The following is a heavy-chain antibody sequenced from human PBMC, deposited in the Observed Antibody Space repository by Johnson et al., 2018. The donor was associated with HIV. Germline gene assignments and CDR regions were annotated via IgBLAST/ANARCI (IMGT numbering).Heavy chain of an antibody. CDR1: GFTFSNYG. J-gene: IGHJ1*01. CDR2: IRYDGSNK. CDR3: ARHAGGDFTYGLFQH. V-gene: IGHV3-30*02. Sequence: QVQLVESGGGVVQPGGSLRLSCAASGFTFSNYGMHWVRQAPGKGLEWVAFIRYDGSNKYYADSVKGRFTISRDNAKNSLYIQMSGLREEDTALYYCARHAGGDFTYGLFQHWGRGTLVTVSS. D-gene: IGHD4-17*01.